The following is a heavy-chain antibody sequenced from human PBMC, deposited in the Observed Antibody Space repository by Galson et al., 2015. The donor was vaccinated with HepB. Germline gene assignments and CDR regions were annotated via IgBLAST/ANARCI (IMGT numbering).Heavy chain of an antibody. D-gene: IGHD5-18*01. CDR3: AREVWLGTSSAYYFGF. CDR2: VNWDDDK. CDR1: GFSLNSRGFS. V-gene: IGHV2-70*01. Sequence: PALVKPTQTLTLTCTFSGFSLNSRGFSVSWIRQPPGKALEWLALVNWDDDKYYITSLKTRLTISKDTSKNQVVLTMTNMDPVDTATYFCAREVWLGTSSAYYFGFWGQGTLVTVSS. J-gene: IGHJ4*02.